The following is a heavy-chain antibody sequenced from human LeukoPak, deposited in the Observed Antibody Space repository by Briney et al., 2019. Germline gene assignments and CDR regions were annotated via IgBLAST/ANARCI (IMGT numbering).Heavy chain of an antibody. CDR2: INHSGST. J-gene: IGHJ5*02. D-gene: IGHD3-3*01. CDR1: GGSFSGYY. V-gene: IGHV4-34*01. CDR3: ARGKATDLYWFDP. Sequence: SETLSLTCAVYGGSFSGYYWSWIRQPPGKGLEWIGEINHSGSTNYNPSPKSRVTMSVDTSKNQFSLKLSSVTAADTAVYYCARGKATDLYWFDPWGQGTLVTVSS.